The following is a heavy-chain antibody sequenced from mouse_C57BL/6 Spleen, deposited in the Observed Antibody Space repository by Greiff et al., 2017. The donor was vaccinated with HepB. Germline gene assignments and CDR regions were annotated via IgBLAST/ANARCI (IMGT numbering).Heavy chain of an antibody. CDR1: GFTFTDYY. CDR2: IRNKANGYTT. V-gene: IGHV7-3*01. Sequence: EVHLVESGGGLVQPGGSLSLSCAASGFTFTDYYMSWVRQPPGKALEWLGFIRNKANGYTTEYSASVKGRFTISRDNSQSILYLQMNALRAEDSATYYCATITTVVTTGYFDVWGTGTTVTVSS. CDR3: ATITTVVTTGYFDV. J-gene: IGHJ1*03. D-gene: IGHD1-1*01.